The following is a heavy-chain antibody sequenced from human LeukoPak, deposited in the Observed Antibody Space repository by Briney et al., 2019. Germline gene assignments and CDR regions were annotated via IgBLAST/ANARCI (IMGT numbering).Heavy chain of an antibody. Sequence: SETLSLTCAVYGGSFSGYYWSWIRQPPGKGREWIGEINHSGSTNYNPPLKSRVTISVDTSKNQFSLKLSSVTAADTAVYYCARGDTSGYYFPHFDYWGQGTLVTVSS. CDR2: INHSGST. V-gene: IGHV4-34*01. J-gene: IGHJ4*02. CDR1: GGSFSGYY. CDR3: ARGDTSGYYFPHFDY. D-gene: IGHD3-22*01.